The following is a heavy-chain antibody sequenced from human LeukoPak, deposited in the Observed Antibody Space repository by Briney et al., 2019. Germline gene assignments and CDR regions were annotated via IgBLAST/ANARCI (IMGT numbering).Heavy chain of an antibody. V-gene: IGHV4-4*02. CDR3: AGLVGRYSSGLYYYYFDY. CDR2: MYLSGTT. J-gene: IGHJ4*02. D-gene: IGHD3-22*01. Sequence: SETLSLTCTVSGDSINSLDLWSWVRQPPGKGLEWIGEMYLSGTTHSNPSVKSRATISIDKSKNQFFLNLSSVTAADTAVYYCAGLVGRYSSGLYYYYFDYWGQGTLVTVSS. CDR1: GDSINSLDL.